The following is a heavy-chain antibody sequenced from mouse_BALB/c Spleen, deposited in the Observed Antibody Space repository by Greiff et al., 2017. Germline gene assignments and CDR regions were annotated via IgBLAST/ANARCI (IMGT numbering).Heavy chain of an antibody. CDR3: ARSTVVARKYYFDY. D-gene: IGHD1-1*01. CDR2: ISTYYGDA. V-gene: IGHV1S137*01. CDR1: GYTFTDYA. Sequence: QVQLQQSGAELVRPGVSVKISCKGSGYTFTDYAMHWVKQSHAKSLEWIGVISTYYGDASYNQKFKGKATMTVDKSSSTAYMELARLTSEDSAIYYCARSTVVARKYYFDYWGQGTTLTVSS. J-gene: IGHJ2*01.